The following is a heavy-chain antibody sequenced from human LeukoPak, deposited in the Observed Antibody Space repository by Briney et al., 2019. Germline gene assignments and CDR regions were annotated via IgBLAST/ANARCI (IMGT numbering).Heavy chain of an antibody. D-gene: IGHD1-7*01. CDR2: IYADGGGGGT. J-gene: IGHJ4*02. CDR3: ARDVGHRSSYPDNWNYVPFDS. V-gene: IGHV3-53*01. CDR1: GVSVSTNY. Sequence: GGSLRLSCAVSGVSVSTNYMGWVRQAPGKGLEWVSVIYADGGGGGTYYADSVKGRFTISRDNSRNTLYLQMSNLRADDTAMYYCARDVGHRSSYPDNWNYVPFDSWGQGTLVTVSS.